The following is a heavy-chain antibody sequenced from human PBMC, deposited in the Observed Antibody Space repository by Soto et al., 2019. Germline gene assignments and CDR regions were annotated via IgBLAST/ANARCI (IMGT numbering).Heavy chain of an antibody. CDR2: IKSDGSYT. Sequence: GGSLRLSCAASGFTFSTSWMHWVRQAPGKGLVWVSRIKSDGSYTTYADSVKGRFTISRDNAKNTLYLQMNSLRAEDTAVYYCATPGSGYFVNWGQGTLVTVSS. CDR1: GFTFSTSW. D-gene: IGHD3-22*01. CDR3: ATPGSGYFVN. J-gene: IGHJ4*02. V-gene: IGHV3-74*01.